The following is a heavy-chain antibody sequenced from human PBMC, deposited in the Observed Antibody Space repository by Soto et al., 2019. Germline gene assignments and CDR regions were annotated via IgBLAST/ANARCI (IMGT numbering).Heavy chain of an antibody. CDR1: GGSISSSSYY. J-gene: IGHJ4*02. CDR3: ARRGPDYDILTGYLPFDY. Sequence: PSETLSLTCTVSGGSISSSSYYWGWIRQPPGKGLEWIGSIYYSGSTYYNPSLKSRVTISVDTSKNQFSLKLSSVTAADTAVYYCARRGPDYDILTGYLPFDYWGQGTLVTVSS. V-gene: IGHV4-39*01. D-gene: IGHD3-9*01. CDR2: IYYSGST.